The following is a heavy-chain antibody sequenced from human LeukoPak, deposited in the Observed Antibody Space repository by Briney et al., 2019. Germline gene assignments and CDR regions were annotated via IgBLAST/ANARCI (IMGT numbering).Heavy chain of an antibody. V-gene: IGHV1-2*06. Sequence: ASVTVSCKASGYTFTGYYMHWVRQAPGQGLEWMGRINPNSGGTNYAQKFQGRVTMTRDTSMSTAYMELSRLRSDDTAVYYCAIVVVPADNDYWGQGTLVTVSS. CDR3: AIVVVPADNDY. CDR2: INPNSGGT. CDR1: GYTFTGYY. J-gene: IGHJ4*02. D-gene: IGHD2-2*01.